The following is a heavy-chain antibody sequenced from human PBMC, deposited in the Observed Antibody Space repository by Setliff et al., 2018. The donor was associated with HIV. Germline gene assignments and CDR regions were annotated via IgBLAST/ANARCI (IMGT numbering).Heavy chain of an antibody. CDR3: ASEAWTSYRSSSGYYYYYMDV. CDR2: IYYSGTT. Sequence: KPSETLSLTCTVSGDSFSSASYYWSWIRQPPGKGLEWIGYIYYSGTTKYNPSLKSRVTISVDTSKSQFSLKLSSVTAADTAVYYCASEAWTSYRSSSGYYYYYMDVWGKGTTVTVSS. D-gene: IGHD6-6*01. J-gene: IGHJ6*03. V-gene: IGHV4-61*01. CDR1: GDSFSSASYY.